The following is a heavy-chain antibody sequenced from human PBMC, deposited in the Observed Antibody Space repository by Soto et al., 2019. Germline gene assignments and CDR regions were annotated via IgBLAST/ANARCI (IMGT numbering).Heavy chain of an antibody. V-gene: IGHV3-74*01. CDR1: GFSLSRNW. CDR2: INTDGTTI. CDR3: AGDPVPEY. Sequence: PVGSLRLSCVVSGFSLSRNWVHWFRQSPGKGLVWVSRINTDGTTITYADSVKGRFTISRDIAKNTLYLQMNGLRADDTGIYYCAGDPVPEYWGQGTLVTVSS. J-gene: IGHJ4*02.